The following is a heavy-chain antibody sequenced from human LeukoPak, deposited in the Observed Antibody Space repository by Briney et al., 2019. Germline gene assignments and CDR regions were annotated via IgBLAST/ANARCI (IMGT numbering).Heavy chain of an antibody. CDR3: ARDSSPAMVNWNFDY. Sequence: ASVKVCCKASGYTFTSYYMHWVRQAPGQGLEWMGIINPSGGSTSYAQKFQGRVTMTRDTSTSTVYMELSSLRSEDTAVYYCARDSSPAMVNWNFDYWGQGTLVTVSS. CDR1: GYTFTSYY. CDR2: INPSGGST. V-gene: IGHV1-46*01. J-gene: IGHJ4*02. D-gene: IGHD5-18*01.